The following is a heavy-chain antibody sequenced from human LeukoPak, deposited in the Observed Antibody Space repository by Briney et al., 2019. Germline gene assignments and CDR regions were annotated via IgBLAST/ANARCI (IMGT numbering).Heavy chain of an antibody. J-gene: IGHJ4*02. D-gene: IGHD3-22*01. CDR2: IYYSGST. V-gene: IGHV4-39*01. Sequence: SQTLSLTCTVSGGSISSSSYYWGWIRQPPGKGLEWIGSIYYSGSTYYNPSLKSRVTISVDTSKNQFSLKLSSVTAADTAVYYCARPLGYDADYWGQGTLVTVSS. CDR3: ARPLGYDADY. CDR1: GGSISSSSYY.